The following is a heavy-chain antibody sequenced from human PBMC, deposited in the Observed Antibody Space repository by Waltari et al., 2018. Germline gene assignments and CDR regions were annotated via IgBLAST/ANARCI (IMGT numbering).Heavy chain of an antibody. V-gene: IGHV3-7*04. CDR1: GFTLSSFW. Sequence: EVQLVESGGGLVQPGGSLRLSCAASGFTLSSFWMSWARQAPGKGLEWVANRNQDGSGTYYVDSVKGRFTISRDNAKNSVFLQMNSLRAEDTAVYYCQRGDYWGQGTLVTVSS. CDR3: QRGDY. J-gene: IGHJ4*02. CDR2: RNQDGSGT.